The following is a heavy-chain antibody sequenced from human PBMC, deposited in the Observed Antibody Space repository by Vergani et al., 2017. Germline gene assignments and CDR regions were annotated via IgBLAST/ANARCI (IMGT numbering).Heavy chain of an antibody. J-gene: IGHJ3*01. CDR3: ARDGGEYDKDDLDV. V-gene: IGHV4-39*07. D-gene: IGHD2-21*01. CDR1: GGSITYGAFY. CDR2: IYTSGAT. Sequence: QLHLQESGPGLVKPSETLSLTCTVSGGSITYGAFYWGWIRQSPGKGLEWIGCIYTSGATNYNLSLRSRAIMSGDPSKKQFSLKLTSVTAADTAVYYCARDGGEYDKDDLDVWGQGTKVTVTS.